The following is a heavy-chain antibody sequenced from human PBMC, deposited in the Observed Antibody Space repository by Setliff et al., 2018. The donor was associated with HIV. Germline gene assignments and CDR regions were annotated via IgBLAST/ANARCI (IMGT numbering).Heavy chain of an antibody. CDR1: GYTFTDYD. V-gene: IGHV7-4-1*01. Sequence: VKVSCKASGYTFTDYDINWVRQAPGQGLEWMGWINTNNGNPTYAQGFTGRFVFSSDTSVRTAYLQIVGLKAEDTAVYFCARDDYANTDLDFWGPGTLVTVSS. D-gene: IGHD4-17*01. CDR3: ARDDYANTDLDF. CDR2: INTNNGNP. J-gene: IGHJ4*02.